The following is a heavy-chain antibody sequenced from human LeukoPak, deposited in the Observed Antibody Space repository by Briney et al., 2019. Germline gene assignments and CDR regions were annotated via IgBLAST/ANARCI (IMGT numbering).Heavy chain of an antibody. D-gene: IGHD4-17*01. CDR2: IYYSAST. CDR1: GGSISSSSYY. V-gene: IGHV4-39*01. CDR3: ARVPTVTFFDY. Sequence: PETLSLTCTVSGGSISSSSYYWGWIRQPPGRGLEWIASIYYSASTYYNPSLKSRVTISVDTSKNQFFLKLSSVTAADTAVYYCARVPTVTFFDYWGQGTLVTVSS. J-gene: IGHJ4*02.